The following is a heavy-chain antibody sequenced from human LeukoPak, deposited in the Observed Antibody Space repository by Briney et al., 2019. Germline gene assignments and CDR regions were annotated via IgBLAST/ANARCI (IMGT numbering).Heavy chain of an antibody. Sequence: GGSLRLSCAGSGFTVSDNYMSWVRQAPGKGLEWVSVIYSGGSTYYADSVKGRFTISRDNSKNTLYLQMNSLRAEDTAVYYCAGDSVMTTMTADPDYWGQGTLVTVSS. CDR2: IYSGGST. CDR3: AGDSVMTTMTADPDY. V-gene: IGHV3-66*01. CDR1: GFTVSDNY. D-gene: IGHD4-17*01. J-gene: IGHJ4*02.